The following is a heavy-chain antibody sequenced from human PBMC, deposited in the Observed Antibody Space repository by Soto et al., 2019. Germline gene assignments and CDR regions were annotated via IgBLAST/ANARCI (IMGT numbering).Heavy chain of an antibody. CDR1: GDSIGSSTNY. J-gene: IGHJ4*02. Sequence: SETLSLTCSVSGDSIGSSTNYWGWIRQPPGKGLEWIGTIYHSGNTYYNPTLKSRVAISVDMSKNQFSLRLNSVTAADTAVYYGARHGWLKLWLVRGYGGQGALVTVSS. V-gene: IGHV4-39*01. CDR3: ARHGWLKLWLVRGY. CDR2: IYHSGNT. D-gene: IGHD5-12*01.